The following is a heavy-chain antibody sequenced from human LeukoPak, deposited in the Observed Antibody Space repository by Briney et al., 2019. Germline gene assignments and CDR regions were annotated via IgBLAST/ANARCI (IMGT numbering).Heavy chain of an antibody. CDR3: ARDRVEGGGRLGAFDI. V-gene: IGHV3-66*01. Sequence: GGSLRLSCAASGFTVSSNHISWVRQAPGKGLEWVSVIYVGGDTYYAGSVKGRFTISRDKSKNTVYLQMNSLRAEDTAVYYCARDRVEGGGRLGAFDIWGQGTMVTVSS. CDR2: IYVGGDT. D-gene: IGHD2-15*01. CDR1: GFTVSSNH. J-gene: IGHJ3*02.